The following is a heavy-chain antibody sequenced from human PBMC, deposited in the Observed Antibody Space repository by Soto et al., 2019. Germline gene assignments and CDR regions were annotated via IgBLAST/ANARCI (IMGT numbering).Heavy chain of an antibody. CDR2: MNSDGSTA. V-gene: IGHV3-74*01. CDR1: GFTFGNYW. J-gene: IGHJ4*02. Sequence: GGSLRLSCAASGFTFGNYWMHWVRQAPGRGLEWVSRMNSDGSTANYADSVKGRFTVSRDNAKNTLYLQMNSLRAEDTAVYYCSTAEVDYWGPGTLVTVSS. CDR3: STAEVDY.